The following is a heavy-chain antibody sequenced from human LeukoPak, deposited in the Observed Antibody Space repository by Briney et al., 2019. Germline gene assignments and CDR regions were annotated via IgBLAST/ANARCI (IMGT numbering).Heavy chain of an antibody. V-gene: IGHV3-74*01. D-gene: IGHD6-13*01. Sequence: GGSLRLSRAVSGFNFSSYWMHWVRQAPGKGLVWVSLINTDGSATTYGDSAKGRFTVSRDNDKNTLFLEMNSLRVEDTAVYYCARGTAVTAGIDYWGQGNLVTVSS. CDR2: INTDGSAT. J-gene: IGHJ4*02. CDR3: ARGTAVTAGIDY. CDR1: GFNFSSYW.